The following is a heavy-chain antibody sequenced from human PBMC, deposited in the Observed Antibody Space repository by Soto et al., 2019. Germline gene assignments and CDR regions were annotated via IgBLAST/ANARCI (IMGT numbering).Heavy chain of an antibody. V-gene: IGHV5-10-1*01. J-gene: IGHJ4*02. CDR1: GYSFTSYW. Sequence: VESLKISCKGSGYSFTSYWISWVRQMPGKGLEWMGRIDPIDSYTNYSPSFQGHVTISADKSISTAYLQWSSLKASDTAMIYCARLPGPNHRQSYFDYWGQGALVTVSS. CDR3: ARLPGPNHRQSYFDY. CDR2: IDPIDSYT. D-gene: IGHD7-27*01.